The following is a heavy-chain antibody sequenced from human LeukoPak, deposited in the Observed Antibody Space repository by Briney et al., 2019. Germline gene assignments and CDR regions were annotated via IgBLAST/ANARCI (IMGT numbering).Heavy chain of an antibody. J-gene: IGHJ4*02. CDR2: INHSGST. CDR1: GGSFSGYY. D-gene: IGHD3-22*01. Sequence: SETLSLTCAVYGGSFSGYYWSWIRQPPGKGLEWIGEINHSGSTNYNPSLKSRVTISVDTSKNQFSLKLSSVTAADTAVYYCARGLGYYYDSSGYHPLGYWGQGTLVTVSS. CDR3: ARGLGYYYDSSGYHPLGY. V-gene: IGHV4-34*01.